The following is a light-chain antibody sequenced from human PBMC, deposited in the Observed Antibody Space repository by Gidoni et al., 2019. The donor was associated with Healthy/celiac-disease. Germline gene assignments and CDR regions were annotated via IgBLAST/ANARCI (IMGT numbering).Light chain of an antibody. J-gene: IGKJ4*01. CDR2: DAS. V-gene: IGKV3-11*01. CDR1: QSVSSY. Sequence: EIVLTQSPATLSLSPGERATHSCRASQSVSSYLAWYQQKPGQAPRLLIYDASNRATGIPARFSGSGSETDFTLTISSLEPEDFAVYYCQQRSNWPPLTFXGXTKVEIK. CDR3: QQRSNWPPLT.